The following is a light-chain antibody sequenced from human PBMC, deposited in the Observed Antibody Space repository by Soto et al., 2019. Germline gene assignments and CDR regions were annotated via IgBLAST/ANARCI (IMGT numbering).Light chain of an antibody. V-gene: IGKV3-15*01. J-gene: IGKJ4*01. CDR2: DTS. CDR1: QFVSSR. CDR3: QQRSNWPLT. Sequence: EIMVTQWPATVSGSTGAMVTLSGRASQFVSSRSAWYQQRPGQAPSLLIYDTSTRAPGISARFSGSGSGTEFTLTISTLQSEDFAVYYCQQRSNWPLTFGRGTKVDIK.